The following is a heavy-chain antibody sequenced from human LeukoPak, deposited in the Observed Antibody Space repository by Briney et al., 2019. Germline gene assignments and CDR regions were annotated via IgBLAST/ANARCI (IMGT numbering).Heavy chain of an antibody. CDR2: ITGSGGST. CDR1: GFTFSAFA. CDR3: AKSPTGYVPDR. D-gene: IGHD3-9*01. J-gene: IGHJ5*02. Sequence: GGSLRLSCAASGFTFSAFAMSWVRQAPGKGLEWVSVITGSGGSTYYADSVKGRFTNSRDNSRTTLYLQMNSLRADDTAVYYCAKSPTGYVPDRWGQGTLVTVSP. V-gene: IGHV3-23*01.